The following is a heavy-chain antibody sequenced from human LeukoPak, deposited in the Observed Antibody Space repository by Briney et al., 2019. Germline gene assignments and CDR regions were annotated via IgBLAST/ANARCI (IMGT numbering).Heavy chain of an antibody. Sequence: GGSLRLSCAASGFTFSSHWMSWVRQAPGKGLEWVSSISSSSSYIYYADSVKGRFTISRDNAKNSLYLQMNSLRAEDTAVYYCARDLQDGGLLGEWYYYYYYMDVWGKGTTVTVSS. J-gene: IGHJ6*03. CDR3: ARDLQDGGLLGEWYYYYYYMDV. V-gene: IGHV3-21*01. CDR1: GFTFSSHW. CDR2: ISSSSSYI. D-gene: IGHD1-26*01.